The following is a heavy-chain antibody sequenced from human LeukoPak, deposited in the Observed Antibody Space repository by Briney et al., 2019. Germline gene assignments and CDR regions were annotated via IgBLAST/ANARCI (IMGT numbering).Heavy chain of an antibody. CDR2: IYYSGST. CDR1: GGSISSGSYY. Sequence: SETLSLTCTVSGGSISSGSYYWGWIRQPPGKGLEWIGSIYYSGSTYYNPSLKSRVTISVDTSKNQFSLKLSSVTAADTAVYYCASSTYYDSSGYYQPLGYWGQGTLVTVSS. V-gene: IGHV4-39*01. CDR3: ASSTYYDSSGYYQPLGY. J-gene: IGHJ4*02. D-gene: IGHD3-22*01.